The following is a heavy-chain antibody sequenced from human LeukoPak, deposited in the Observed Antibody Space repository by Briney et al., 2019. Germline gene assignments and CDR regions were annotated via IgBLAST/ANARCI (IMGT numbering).Heavy chain of an antibody. CDR3: AREDSSGPQYQTDSFDI. CDR1: GGSFGGYY. CDR2: IIHSGST. V-gene: IGHV4-34*12. D-gene: IGHD6-19*01. Sequence: SETLCLTCAVYGGSFGGYYWSWIRQPPGKGLEWSGEIIHSGSTNYNPSLKSRVTISVDTSKNQFSLKLSSVTAADTAVYYCAREDSSGPQYQTDSFDIWGQGTMVTVSS. J-gene: IGHJ3*02.